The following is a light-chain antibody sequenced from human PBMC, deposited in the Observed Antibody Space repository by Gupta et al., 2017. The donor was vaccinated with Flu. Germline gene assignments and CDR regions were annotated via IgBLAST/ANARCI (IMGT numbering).Light chain of an antibody. CDR1: SSDIGGCKC. CDR2: EVS. Sequence: STGSSSDIGGCKCVFWYQQPPGTAPKLIIYEVSSRHSGVPDRFSGAKSGTTASLTITGLQAEEEADYYCHSYTSSSNIVVFGGGTKLTVL. V-gene: IGLV2-18*02. CDR3: HSYTSSSNIVV. J-gene: IGLJ2*01.